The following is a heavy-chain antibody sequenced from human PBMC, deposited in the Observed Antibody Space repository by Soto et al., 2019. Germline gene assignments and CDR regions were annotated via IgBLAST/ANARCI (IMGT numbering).Heavy chain of an antibody. CDR1: GFTFSSYS. D-gene: IGHD6-6*01. CDR3: ARIQLGSDAFDI. J-gene: IGHJ3*02. CDR2: ISSSSSYI. V-gene: IGHV3-21*01. Sequence: GRSLRLSCAASGFTFSSYSMNWVRQAPGKGLEWVSSISSSSSYIYYADSVKGRFTISRDNAKNSLYLQMNSLRAEDTAVYYCARIQLGSDAFDIWGQGTMVTVS.